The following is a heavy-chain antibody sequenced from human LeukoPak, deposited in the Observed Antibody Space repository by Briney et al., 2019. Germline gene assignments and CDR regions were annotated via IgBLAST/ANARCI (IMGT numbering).Heavy chain of an antibody. D-gene: IGHD6-13*01. V-gene: IGHV3-53*01. CDR2: IYSGGST. Sequence: GGSLGSPVQPLGFTAIGTNRTWFGQAPGKGLNWVSVIYSGGSTYYADSVKGRFTISRDNSKNTLYLQMNSLRAEDTAVYYCARMAAAGKNPPSSFDYWGQGTLVTVSS. J-gene: IGHJ4*02. CDR1: GFTAIGTN. CDR3: ARMAAAGKNPPSSFDY.